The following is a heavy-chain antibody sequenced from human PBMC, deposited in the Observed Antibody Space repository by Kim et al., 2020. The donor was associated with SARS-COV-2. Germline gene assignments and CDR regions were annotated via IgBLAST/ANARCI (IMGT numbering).Heavy chain of an antibody. J-gene: IGHJ2*01. CDR3: TRHGPYWNFDL. Sequence: GGSLRLSCAASGFTFSRFWMSWVRQAPGKGLEWVANIKQNGSEKYYVDSVMSRFTISRDNSKNSLYLQLDSLRAEDTAVYYCTRHGPYWNFDLWGRGTL. CDR1: GFTFSRFW. V-gene: IGHV3-7*05. CDR2: IKQNGSEK.